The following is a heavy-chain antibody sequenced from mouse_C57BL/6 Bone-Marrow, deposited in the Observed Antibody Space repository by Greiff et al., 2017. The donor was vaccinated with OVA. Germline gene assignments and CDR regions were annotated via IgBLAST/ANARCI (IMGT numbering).Heavy chain of an antibody. Sequence: QVQLQQPGAELVRPGSSVKLSCKASGYTFTSYWMHWVKQRPIQGLEWIGNIDPSDSETHYNQKFKDKATLTVDKSSSTAYMQLSSLTSEDSAVYYCARHYGSSPYAMDYWGQGTSVTVSS. D-gene: IGHD1-1*01. CDR1: GYTFTSYW. CDR2: IDPSDSET. V-gene: IGHV1-52*01. CDR3: ARHYGSSPYAMDY. J-gene: IGHJ4*01.